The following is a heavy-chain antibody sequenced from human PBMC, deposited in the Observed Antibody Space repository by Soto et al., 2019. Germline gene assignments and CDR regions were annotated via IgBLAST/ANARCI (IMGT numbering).Heavy chain of an antibody. J-gene: IGHJ6*03. CDR1: GGSISSYY. Sequence: PSETLSLTCTVSGGSISSYYWSWIRQPPGKGLEWIGYIYYSGSTNYNPSLKSRVTISVDTSKNQFSLKLSSVTAADTAVYYCARGPDWVYMDVCGKGTTVTVSS. CDR3: ARGPDWVYMDV. D-gene: IGHD2-21*01. V-gene: IGHV4-59*01. CDR2: IYYSGST.